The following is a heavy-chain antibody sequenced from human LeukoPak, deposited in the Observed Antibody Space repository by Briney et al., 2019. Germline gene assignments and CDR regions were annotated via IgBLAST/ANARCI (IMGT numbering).Heavy chain of an antibody. CDR3: ARDRCSSASCFFDY. D-gene: IGHD2-2*01. Sequence: GGSLRLSCAASGFTFNTYWMTWVRQAPGKGLEWVANIKQDGSEKYYVDSVKGRFTISRDNAKNSLYLQTHSLRAEDTAVYYCARDRCSSASCFFDYWGQGTLVTVSS. CDR1: GFTFNTYW. CDR2: IKQDGSEK. V-gene: IGHV3-7*01. J-gene: IGHJ4*02.